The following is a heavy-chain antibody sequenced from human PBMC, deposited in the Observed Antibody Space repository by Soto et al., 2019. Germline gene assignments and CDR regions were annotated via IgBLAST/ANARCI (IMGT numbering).Heavy chain of an antibody. D-gene: IGHD1-26*01. V-gene: IGHV3-48*01. CDR2: ISSSSSTI. CDR3: ARSGSLEY. J-gene: IGHJ4*02. Sequence: GGCLRVSCAASGFTFSSYNMNWVRQAPGKGLEWVSYISSSSSTIYYADSVKGRFTISRDNAKNSLYLQMNSLRAEDTAVYYCARSGSLEYWGQGTLVTVSS. CDR1: GFTFSSYN.